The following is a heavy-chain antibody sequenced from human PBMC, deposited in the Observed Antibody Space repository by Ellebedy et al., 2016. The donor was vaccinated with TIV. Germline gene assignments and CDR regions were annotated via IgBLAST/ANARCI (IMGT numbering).Heavy chain of an antibody. D-gene: IGHD4-23*01. CDR2: IYESGYA. Sequence: SETLSLXXTVSGGSISSYYWTWIRQSPGKGLAWIGNIYESGYANYNPSLRSRVIISIDTSKKDFSLRLTSVTSADTARYFCARMETLSWSYFFDYWGQGILVSVSS. CDR3: ARMETLSWSYFFDY. CDR1: GGSISSYY. J-gene: IGHJ4*02. V-gene: IGHV4-4*08.